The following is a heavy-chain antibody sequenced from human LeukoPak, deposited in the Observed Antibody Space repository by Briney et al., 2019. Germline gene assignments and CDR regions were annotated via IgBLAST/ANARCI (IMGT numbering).Heavy chain of an antibody. V-gene: IGHV4-61*08. D-gene: IGHD6-19*01. CDR1: GASMTGGYY. Sequence: SETLALTYTVSGASMTGGYYWTWIRQPPGKGLEWIGYLGNPNYNPSLKSRVTISGGRSKNQFSLKLNSVTTADTAVYFCATYRGGGGGVGYWGQGTLVTVSS. CDR2: LGNP. J-gene: IGHJ4*02. CDR3: ATYRGGGGGVGY.